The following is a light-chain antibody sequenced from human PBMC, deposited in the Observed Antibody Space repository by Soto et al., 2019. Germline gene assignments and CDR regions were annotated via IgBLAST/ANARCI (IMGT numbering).Light chain of an antibody. CDR3: QQYNNWPRT. V-gene: IGKV3-15*01. CDR2: GAS. Sequence: ELVMTQSPATLAVSAGERGTLSCVASQSVSSNLAWYQQKPGQAPRLLIYGASTRATGIPARFSGSGSGTESTLTISSLQSEDFAVYYCQQYNNWPRTVGQGTKVEIK. CDR1: QSVSSN. J-gene: IGKJ1*01.